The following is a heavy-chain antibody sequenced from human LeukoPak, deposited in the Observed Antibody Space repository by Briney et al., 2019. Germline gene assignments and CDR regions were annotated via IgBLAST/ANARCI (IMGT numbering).Heavy chain of an antibody. CDR3: ARGDRGQWLEPDY. CDR1: GFTFSSYA. Sequence: PGGSLRLSCAASGFTFSSYAMSWVRQAPGKGLEWVSAISGSGGSTYYADSVKGRFTISRDNSKNTLYLQMNSLRAEDTAVHYCARGDRGQWLEPDYWGQGTLVTVSS. CDR2: ISGSGGST. V-gene: IGHV3-23*01. D-gene: IGHD6-19*01. J-gene: IGHJ4*02.